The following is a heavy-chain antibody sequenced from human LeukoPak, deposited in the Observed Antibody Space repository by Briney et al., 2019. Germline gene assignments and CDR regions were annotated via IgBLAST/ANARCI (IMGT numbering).Heavy chain of an antibody. J-gene: IGHJ4*02. V-gene: IGHV4-34*01. CDR2: INHSGST. Sequence: SETLSLTCTVSGGSISSYYWSWIRQPPGKGLVWIGEINHSGSTNYNPSLMSRVAMSVDTSKNQFSLNLRSVTAADTAVYYCARGGVTIFGVVINEEYYFDYWGQGTLVTVSS. D-gene: IGHD3-3*01. CDR1: GGSISSYY. CDR3: ARGGVTIFGVVINEEYYFDY.